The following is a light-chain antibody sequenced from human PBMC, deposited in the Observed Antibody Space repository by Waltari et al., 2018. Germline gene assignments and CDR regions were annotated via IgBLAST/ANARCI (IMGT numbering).Light chain of an antibody. V-gene: IGKV3-15*01. CDR2: SGS. CDR1: ESVSSN. CDR3: QQYNTWPPYT. J-gene: IGKJ2*01. Sequence: EIVMTQSPATLSVSPGESATLSCRASESVSSNLAWYQQKPGQAPRLLMYSGSTRATGIPARFSGSGSGREFTLTISSLQYEDFAVYYCQQYNTWPPYTFGQGTKLEIK.